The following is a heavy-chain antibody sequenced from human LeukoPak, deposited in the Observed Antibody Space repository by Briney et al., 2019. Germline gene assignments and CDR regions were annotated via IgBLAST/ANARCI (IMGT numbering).Heavy chain of an antibody. J-gene: IGHJ4*02. CDR2: IRGKPYGGTT. D-gene: IGHD3-16*01. CDR1: GFTFGDYA. CDR3: TRDGGGWASYGKD. V-gene: IGHV3-49*04. Sequence: GGSLRLSCTASGFTFGDYAMSWVRQAPGKGLEWVGFIRGKPYGGTTEYAASVKGRFTISRDDSANIAYLQMNSLKTEDTAVYYCTRDGGGWASYGKDWGQGTLVTVSS.